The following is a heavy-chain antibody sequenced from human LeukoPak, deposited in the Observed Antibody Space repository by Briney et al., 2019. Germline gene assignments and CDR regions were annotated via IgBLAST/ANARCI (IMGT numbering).Heavy chain of an antibody. V-gene: IGHV3-7*01. Sequence: GALKLFFAASGFHLRNQLDSLVRQASGKGLEWVAHINKDGSEKYYVDSVEGRFTISRDNAKNSLYLQMNSLRVEDTAVYYCARDKVTYWGQGTLVTVSS. CDR2: INKDGSEK. CDR3: ARDKVTY. J-gene: IGHJ4*02. CDR1: GFHLRNQL.